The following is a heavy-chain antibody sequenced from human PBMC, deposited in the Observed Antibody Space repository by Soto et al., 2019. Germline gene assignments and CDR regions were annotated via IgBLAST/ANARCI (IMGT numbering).Heavy chain of an antibody. CDR3: ARGRNTELYYYSHGMAV. D-gene: IGHD1-7*01. Sequence: QVRLVQSGAEVKKPGASVKVSCKASGYSFTSYYIHWVRQAPGQGPEWMGIINPSGGTTNDAQQVLGRSTLPRETSTPSVHMGLSSLRFEAAAVYYCARGRNTELYYYSHGMAVWGQGTTVTVSS. CDR2: INPSGGTT. V-gene: IGHV1-46*01. J-gene: IGHJ6*02. CDR1: GYSFTSYY.